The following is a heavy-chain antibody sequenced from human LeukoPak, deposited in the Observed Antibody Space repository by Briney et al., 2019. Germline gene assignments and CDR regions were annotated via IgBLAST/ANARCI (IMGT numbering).Heavy chain of an antibody. V-gene: IGHV3-15*01. Sequence: PGGSLRLSCAASGFTFSSYAMSWVRQAPGKGLEWVGRIKREVDGGTTDYAAPVKDRFVISRDDSKNTLYLYMNSVRAEDTGVYYCGTDPPGKYWGQGTLVTVSS. D-gene: IGHD3-10*01. J-gene: IGHJ4*02. CDR2: IKREVDGGTT. CDR1: GFTFSSYA. CDR3: GTDPPGKY.